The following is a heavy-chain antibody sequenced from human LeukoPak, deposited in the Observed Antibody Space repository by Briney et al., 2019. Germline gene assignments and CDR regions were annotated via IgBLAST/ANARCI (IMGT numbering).Heavy chain of an antibody. CDR1: GGTFSSYA. CDR3: ARVLDTAARRFMLVDAFDI. Sequence: SVKVSCKASGGTFSSYAISWVRQAPGQGLEWMGGIIPIFGTANYAQKFQGRVTITTDESTSTAYMELSSLRSEDTAVYYCARVLDTAARRFMLVDAFDIWGQGTMVTVSS. V-gene: IGHV1-69*05. CDR2: IIPIFGTA. D-gene: IGHD6-6*01. J-gene: IGHJ3*02.